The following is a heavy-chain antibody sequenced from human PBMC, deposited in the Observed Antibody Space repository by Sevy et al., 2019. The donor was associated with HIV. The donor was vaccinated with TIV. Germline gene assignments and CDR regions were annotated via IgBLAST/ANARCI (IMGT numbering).Heavy chain of an antibody. CDR3: ARGGGYRSSTSCYGSLDY. Sequence: SETLSLTCTVSGGSISSYYWSWIRQPPGKGLEWIGYIYYSGSTNYNPSLKSRVTISVDTSKNQFSLKLSSVTAADTAVYYCARGGGYRSSTSCYGSLDYWGQGTLVTVSS. J-gene: IGHJ4*02. V-gene: IGHV4-59*01. CDR1: GGSISSYY. D-gene: IGHD2-2*01. CDR2: IYYSGST.